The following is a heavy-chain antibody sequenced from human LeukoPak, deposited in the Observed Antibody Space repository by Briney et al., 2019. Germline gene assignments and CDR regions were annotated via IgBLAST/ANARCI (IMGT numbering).Heavy chain of an antibody. D-gene: IGHD6-13*01. CDR3: ARDSVAAAGMAYDAFDI. V-gene: IGHV1-69*13. CDR2: IIPTFGTA. Sequence: SVKVSCKASGGTFSSYAISWVRQAPGQGLEWMGGIIPTFGTANYAQKFQGRVTITADEPTSTAYMELSSLRSEDTAVYYCARDSVAAAGMAYDAFDIWGQGTMVTVSS. J-gene: IGHJ3*02. CDR1: GGTFSSYA.